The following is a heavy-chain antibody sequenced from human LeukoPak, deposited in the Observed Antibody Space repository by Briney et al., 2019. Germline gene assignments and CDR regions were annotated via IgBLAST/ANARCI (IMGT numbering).Heavy chain of an antibody. CDR1: GGSISSGSYY. V-gene: IGHV4-61*02. J-gene: IGHJ3*02. CDR3: ARDPDDSTQDAFDI. Sequence: SETLSLTCTVSGGSISSGSYYWSWIRQPAGKGLEWIGRIYTSGSTNYNPSLKSRVTILSDVSKNQFSLNLTSVTAADTAVYYCARDPDDSTQDAFDIWGQGTMVTVS. D-gene: IGHD3-22*01. CDR2: IYTSGST.